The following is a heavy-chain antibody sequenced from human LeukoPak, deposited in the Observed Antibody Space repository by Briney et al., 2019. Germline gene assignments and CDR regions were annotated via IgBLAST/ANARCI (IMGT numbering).Heavy chain of an antibody. D-gene: IGHD3-3*01. V-gene: IGHV1-2*02. CDR3: ARDFGEAENGGFDY. J-gene: IGHJ4*02. CDR2: INPNSGGT. CDR1: GYTFTGYY. Sequence: ASVKVSCKASGYTFTGYYMHWVRQAPGQGLEWMGWINPNSGGTNNAQKFQGRVTMTRDTSISTAYMELSRLRSDDTAVYYCARDFGEAENGGFDYWGQGTLVTVSS.